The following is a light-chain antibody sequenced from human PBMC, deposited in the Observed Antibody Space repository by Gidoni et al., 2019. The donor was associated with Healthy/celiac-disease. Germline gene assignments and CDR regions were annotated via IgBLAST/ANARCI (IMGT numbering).Light chain of an antibody. J-gene: IGKJ4*01. CDR3: QQYNSYPLT. V-gene: IGKV1-5*03. Sequence: DIQMTHSPSTLSASVGDRVTITGRASQSISSWLAWYQQKPGKAPKLLIYKASSLESGVPSRFSGSGSGTEFTLTISSLQPDDFATYYCQQYNSYPLTFGGGTKVEIK. CDR1: QSISSW. CDR2: KAS.